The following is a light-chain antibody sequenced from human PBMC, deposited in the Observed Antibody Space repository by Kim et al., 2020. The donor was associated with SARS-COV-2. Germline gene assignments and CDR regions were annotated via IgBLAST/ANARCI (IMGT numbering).Light chain of an antibody. V-gene: IGKV1-5*03. CDR3: QQYNSYSGYT. Sequence: DIQMTQSPSTLSASVGDRVPITCRASQSISSWLAWYQQKPGKAPKLLIYKASSLESGVPSRFSGSGSGTEFTLTISSLQPDDFATYYCQQYNSYSGYTFGQGTKLEI. CDR2: KAS. J-gene: IGKJ2*01. CDR1: QSISSW.